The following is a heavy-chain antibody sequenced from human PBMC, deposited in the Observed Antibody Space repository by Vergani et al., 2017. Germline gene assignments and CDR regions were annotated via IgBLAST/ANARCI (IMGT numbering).Heavy chain of an antibody. Sequence: QLVESGGGWVQPGGSLRLSCVVSGFDFSSYIMNWVRKAPGKGLEWVSFVSTGTKSQSYAESVKGRFTISRDSAKNSLYLQMDSLRAEDTAVYYCAREYSSTSGRAFDFWGQGTKVTVSS. V-gene: IGHV3-48*01. D-gene: IGHD2-2*01. CDR1: GFDFSSYI. CDR3: AREYSSTSGRAFDF. CDR2: VSTGTKSQ. J-gene: IGHJ3*01.